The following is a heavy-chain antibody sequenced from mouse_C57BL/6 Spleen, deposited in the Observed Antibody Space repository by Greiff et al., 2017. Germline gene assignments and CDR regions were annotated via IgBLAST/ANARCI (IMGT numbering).Heavy chain of an antibody. V-gene: IGHV1-50*01. CDR1: GYTFTSYW. CDR2: IDPSDSYT. CDR3: AHYDFDY. D-gene: IGHD2-4*01. Sequence: QVQLQQPGAELVKPGASVKLSCKASGYTFTSYWMQWVKQRPGQGLEWIGEIDPSDSYTNYNQKFKGKATLTVDTSSSTAYMQLSSLTSEDSAVYYCAHYDFDYWGQGTTLTVSS. J-gene: IGHJ2*01.